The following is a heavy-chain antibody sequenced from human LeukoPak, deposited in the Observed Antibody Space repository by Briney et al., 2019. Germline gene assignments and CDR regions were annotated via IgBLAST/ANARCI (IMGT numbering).Heavy chain of an antibody. Sequence: PGGSLRLSCAASGFTFSSYGMHWVRQAPGKGLEWVAVIWYDGSNKYYADSVKGRFTISRDNSKNTLYLQMNSLRAEDTAVYYCARSGVAAAGTSYYFDYWGQGTLVTVSS. CDR3: ARSGVAAAGTSYYFDY. D-gene: IGHD6-13*01. J-gene: IGHJ4*02. CDR2: IWYDGSNK. CDR1: GFTFSSYG. V-gene: IGHV3-33*01.